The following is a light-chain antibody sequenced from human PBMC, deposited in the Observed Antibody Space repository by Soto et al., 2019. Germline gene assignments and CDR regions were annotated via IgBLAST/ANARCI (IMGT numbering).Light chain of an antibody. J-gene: IGLJ1*01. CDR1: SRDVCTCYF. CDR3: CLYAAXSYV. V-gene: IGLV2-11*01. Sequence: QSLLTQPRSVSGSPVQSVTISCTGTSRDVCTCYFVSWYQQHPGKAPRLMIFDVSDRPSGFPDRFSGSKSGNTASLTISGLQAEDEADYYRCLYAAXSYVVGTGNKVXV. CDR2: DVS.